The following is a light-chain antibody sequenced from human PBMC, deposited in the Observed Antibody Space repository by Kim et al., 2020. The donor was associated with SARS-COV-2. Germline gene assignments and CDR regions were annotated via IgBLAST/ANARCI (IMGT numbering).Light chain of an antibody. J-gene: IGKJ3*01. V-gene: IGKV1-13*02. CDR1: QGLSSA. Sequence: ASVSDRVTASCRASQGLSSALAWYQQEPGKAPKLLIYDASSLESGVPSRFRGSGSGTDFTLTISSLQPEDFATYYCQQFNSYPFTFGPGTKVDIK. CDR3: QQFNSYPFT. CDR2: DAS.